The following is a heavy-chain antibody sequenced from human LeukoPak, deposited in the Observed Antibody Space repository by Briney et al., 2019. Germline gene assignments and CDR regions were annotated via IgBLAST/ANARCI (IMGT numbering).Heavy chain of an antibody. CDR2: ISYSGNT. J-gene: IGHJ4*02. D-gene: IGHD3-22*01. CDR3: ARRKGYSSSLDY. Sequence: PSETLSLTCGVSGGSISSSDFYWGWIRQPPGKGLEWIGSISYSGNTYYNPSLKSRVTISVDTSKNQFSLKLSSVTAADTAVYYCARRKGYSSSLDYWGQGTLVTVSS. V-gene: IGHV4-39*01. CDR1: GGSISSSDFY.